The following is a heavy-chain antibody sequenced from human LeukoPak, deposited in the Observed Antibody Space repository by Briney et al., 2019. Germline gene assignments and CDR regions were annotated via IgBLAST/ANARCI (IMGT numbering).Heavy chain of an antibody. J-gene: IGHJ3*02. CDR3: AKEFSSGWYLADAFDI. Sequence: GGSLRLSCAASGFTVSSNYMNWVRQAPGKGLEWVSSISISSSHIYYADSVKGRFTISRDNAKNSLYLQMNSLRAEDTAVYYCAKEFSSGWYLADAFDIWGQGTMVTVSS. V-gene: IGHV3-21*04. D-gene: IGHD6-19*01. CDR2: ISISSSHI. CDR1: GFTVSSNY.